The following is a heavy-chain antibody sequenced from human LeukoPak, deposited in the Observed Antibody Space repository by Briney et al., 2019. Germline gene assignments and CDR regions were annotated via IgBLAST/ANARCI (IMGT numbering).Heavy chain of an antibody. CDR2: IYTSGST. CDR3: ARGYYDSSAQGAFDI. Sequence: PSETLSLTCTVSGGSISSYYWSWIRQPAGKGLEWIGRIYTSGSTNYNPSLKSRVTMSVGTSKNQFSLKLSSVTAADTAVYYCARGYYDSSAQGAFDIWGQGTMVTVSS. V-gene: IGHV4-4*07. CDR1: GGSISSYY. D-gene: IGHD3-22*01. J-gene: IGHJ3*02.